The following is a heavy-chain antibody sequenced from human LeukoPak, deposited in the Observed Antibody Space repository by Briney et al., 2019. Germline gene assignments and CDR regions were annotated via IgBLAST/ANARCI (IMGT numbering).Heavy chain of an antibody. Sequence: PGGSLRLSCAASGFTFSSYWMSWVRQAPGKGLEWVSVIYSGGTTYYADSVKGRFTISRDNSKNTLYLQMNSLRAEDTAVYYCTRSDSSSTTNDYWGQGTLVTVSS. CDR2: IYSGGTT. CDR1: GFTFSSYW. D-gene: IGHD2/OR15-2a*01. V-gene: IGHV3-53*01. J-gene: IGHJ4*02. CDR3: TRSDSSSTTNDY.